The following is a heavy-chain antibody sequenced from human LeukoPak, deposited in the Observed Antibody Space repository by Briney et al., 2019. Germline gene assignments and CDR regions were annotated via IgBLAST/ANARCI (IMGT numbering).Heavy chain of an antibody. V-gene: IGHV4-4*07. CDR1: GGSISSYY. J-gene: IGHJ5*02. D-gene: IGHD2-2*01. Sequence: SETLSLTCTVSGGSISSYYWSWIRQPAGKGLEWTGRIYTSGSTNYNPSLKSRVTMSVDTSKNQFSLKLSSVTAADTAVYYCARDLGCSSTSCSNWFDPWGQGTLVTVSS. CDR2: IYTSGST. CDR3: ARDLGCSSTSCSNWFDP.